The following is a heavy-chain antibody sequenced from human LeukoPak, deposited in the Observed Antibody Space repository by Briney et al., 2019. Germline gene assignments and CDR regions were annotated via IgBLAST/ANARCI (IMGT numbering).Heavy chain of an antibody. CDR2: ISSSGSTI. V-gene: IGHV3-48*04. J-gene: IGHJ4*02. D-gene: IGHD3-10*01. CDR3: ARGQYYYGP. Sequence: GGSLRLSCAASGFRFTSYWMSWVRQAPGKGLEWVSYISSSGSTIYYADSVKGRFTLSRDNAKNSLYLQMNSLRAEDTAVYYCARGQYYYGPWGQGTLVTVSS. CDR1: GFRFTSYW.